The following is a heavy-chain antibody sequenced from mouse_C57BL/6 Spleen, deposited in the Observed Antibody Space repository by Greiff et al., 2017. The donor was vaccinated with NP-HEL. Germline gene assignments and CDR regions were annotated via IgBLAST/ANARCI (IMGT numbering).Heavy chain of an antibody. J-gene: IGHJ3*01. CDR2: IWGGGST. CDR1: GFSLTSYG. CDR3: AKREYYGSSPFAY. V-gene: IGHV2-9*01. Sequence: QVQLKESGPGLVAPSQSLSITCTVSGFSLTSYGVDWVRQPPGKGLEWLGVIWGGGSTTYNSALMSSMSISKDNAKIKVFVKMNSLQTDDTAMYYCAKREYYGSSPFAYWGQGTLVTVSA. D-gene: IGHD1-1*01.